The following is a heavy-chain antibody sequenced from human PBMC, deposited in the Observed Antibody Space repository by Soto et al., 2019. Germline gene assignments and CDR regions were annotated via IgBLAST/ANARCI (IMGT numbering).Heavy chain of an antibody. CDR3: ARGLSSGWSYWYFDL. V-gene: IGHV4-59*01. D-gene: IGHD6-19*01. CDR2: IYYSGST. CDR1: GGSISSYY. Sequence: SETLSLTCTVSGGSISSYYWSWIRQPPGKGLEWIGYIYYSGSTNYNPSLKSRVTISVDTSKNQFSLKLSSVTAADTAVYYCARGLSSGWSYWYFDLWGRGTLVTVSS. J-gene: IGHJ2*01.